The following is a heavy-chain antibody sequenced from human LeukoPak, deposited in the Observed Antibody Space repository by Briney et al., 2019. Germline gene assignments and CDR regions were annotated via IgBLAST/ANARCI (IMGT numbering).Heavy chain of an antibody. D-gene: IGHD6-13*01. J-gene: IGHJ4*02. CDR1: GFTFSDYA. CDR2: ISYDASNK. V-gene: IGHV3-30-3*01. CDR3: AKATYSSSWPFDY. Sequence: GGSLRLSCAASGFTFSDYAMHWVRQAPGKGLEWVAVISYDASNKYYADSVKGRFTISRDNSENTLYLQMSSLRAEDTAVYYCAKATYSSSWPFDYWGQGTLVTVSS.